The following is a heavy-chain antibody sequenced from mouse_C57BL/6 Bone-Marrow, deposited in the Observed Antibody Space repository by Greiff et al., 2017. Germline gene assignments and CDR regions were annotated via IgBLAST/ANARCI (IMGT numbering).Heavy chain of an antibody. CDR3: ARSSPYLAMDY. V-gene: IGHV7-3*01. Sequence: EVKVVESGGGLVQPGGSLSLSCAASGFTFTDYYMSWVRQPPGKALEWLGFIRNKANGYTTEYSASVKGRFTISRDNSQSILYLQMNALRAEDSATYYCARSSPYLAMDYWGQGTSVTVSS. CDR1: GFTFTDYY. CDR2: IRNKANGYTT. D-gene: IGHD6-5*01. J-gene: IGHJ4*01.